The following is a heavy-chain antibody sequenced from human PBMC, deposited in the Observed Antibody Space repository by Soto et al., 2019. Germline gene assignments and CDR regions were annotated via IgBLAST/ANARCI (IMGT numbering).Heavy chain of an antibody. Sequence: ASVKVSCKASGYTFTSHYMHWVRQAPGQGLEWMGIINPSGGSTSYPQKFQAGVTMTSDTSTSTVYMELSSLRSEDTAVYYCAREDGYNYLNYWGQGTLVTVSS. J-gene: IGHJ4*02. CDR2: INPSGGST. D-gene: IGHD5-12*01. V-gene: IGHV1-46*01. CDR3: AREDGYNYLNY. CDR1: GYTFTSHY.